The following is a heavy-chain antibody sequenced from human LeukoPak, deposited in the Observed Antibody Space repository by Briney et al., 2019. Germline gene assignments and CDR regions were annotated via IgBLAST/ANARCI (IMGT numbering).Heavy chain of an antibody. D-gene: IGHD2-21*01. CDR2: IFYSGDT. Sequence: SETLSLTCTVSGGSISNYYWSWIRQPPGKRLEWIGYIFYSGDTNYNPSLKSRVTISVDTSKNQFSLRLRSVTAADTAIYFCARQKRDIVDYWGQGTLVTVSS. CDR3: ARQKRDIVDY. V-gene: IGHV4-59*01. CDR1: GGSISNYY. J-gene: IGHJ4*02.